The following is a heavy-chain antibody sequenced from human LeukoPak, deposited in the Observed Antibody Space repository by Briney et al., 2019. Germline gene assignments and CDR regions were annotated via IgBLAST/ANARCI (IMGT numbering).Heavy chain of an antibody. J-gene: IGHJ6*03. V-gene: IGHV1-69*05. CDR3: AREPIAARHYYYMDV. Sequence: VASVKVSCKASGGTFSSYAISWVRQAPGQGLEWMGGIIPIFGTANYAQKFQGRVTITTDESTSTAYMELCSLRSEDTAVYYCAREPIAARHYYYMDVWGKGTTVTVSS. CDR2: IIPIFGTA. D-gene: IGHD6-6*01. CDR1: GGTFSSYA.